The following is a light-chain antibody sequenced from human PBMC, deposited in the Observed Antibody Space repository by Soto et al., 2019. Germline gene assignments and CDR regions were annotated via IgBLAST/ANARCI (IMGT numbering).Light chain of an antibody. Sequence: QSVLTQPASVSGSPGQSITISCTGTSSDVGFYDYVSWYQQHPGKAPKLIIYEVINRPSGVSNRFSGSKSGNTASLTISGLRAEDEADYSCSAYTSSSTLVFGGGTKVTVL. CDR3: SAYTSSSTLV. V-gene: IGLV2-14*01. CDR1: SSDVGFYDY. J-gene: IGLJ3*02. CDR2: EVI.